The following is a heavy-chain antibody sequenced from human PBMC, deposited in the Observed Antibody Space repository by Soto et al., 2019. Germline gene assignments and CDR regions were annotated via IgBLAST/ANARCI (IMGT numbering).Heavy chain of an antibody. CDR2: ISPYTGNT. CDR3: VMVDNYVTPTPQDV. D-gene: IGHD3-16*01. V-gene: IGHV1-18*01. J-gene: IGHJ6*02. Sequence: QVQLVQSGDEVKKPGASVKVSCKASGYIFVNYGIAWVRQAPGQGLEWMGWISPYTGNTHSATKVQGRLTMTTETSTSTSYRDLASLTSDDTAVYYCVMVDNYVTPTPQDVWGQGTTVTVSS. CDR1: GYIFVNYG.